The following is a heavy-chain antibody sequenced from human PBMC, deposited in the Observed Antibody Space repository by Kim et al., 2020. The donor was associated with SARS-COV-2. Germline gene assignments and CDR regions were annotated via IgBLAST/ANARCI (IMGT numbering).Heavy chain of an antibody. CDR3: ARGSEGITMIVVVKPYYYYGMAV. CDR2: INHSGST. V-gene: IGHV4-34*01. Sequence: SETLSLTCAVYGGSFSGYYWSWIRQPPGKGLEWIGEINHSGSTNYNPSLKSRVTISVDTSKNQFSLKLSSVTAADTAVYYCARGSEGITMIVVVKPYYYYGMAVWGQGTTVTVSS. D-gene: IGHD3-22*01. CDR1: GGSFSGYY. J-gene: IGHJ6*02.